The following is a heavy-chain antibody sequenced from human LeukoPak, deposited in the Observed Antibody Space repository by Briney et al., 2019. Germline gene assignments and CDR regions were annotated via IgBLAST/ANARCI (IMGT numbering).Heavy chain of an antibody. CDR2: IKSKTDGGTT. J-gene: IGHJ3*02. D-gene: IGHD1-26*01. CDR3: TTAGWELLRIDARPFDAFDI. V-gene: IGHV3-15*01. Sequence: GGSLRLSCAASGFTFSNAWMSWVRQAPGKGLEWVGRIKSKTDGGTTDYAAPVKGRFTISRDDSKNTLYLQMNSLKTEDTAVYYCTTAGWELLRIDARPFDAFDIWGQGTMVTVSS. CDR1: GFTFSNAW.